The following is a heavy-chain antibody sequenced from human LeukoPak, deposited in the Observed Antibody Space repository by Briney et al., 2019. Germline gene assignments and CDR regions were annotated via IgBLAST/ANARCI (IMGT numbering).Heavy chain of an antibody. J-gene: IGHJ5*02. Sequence: GGSLRLSCAASGFMFSRYWMSWVRQAPEKGLEWVANIKEDGSEKYYVDSVKGRFSISRDNAKNSLYLQMNSMRAEDTAVYYCATYYYDSSRLSSWGQGTLVTVSS. V-gene: IGHV3-7*02. CDR1: GFMFSRYW. CDR3: ATYYYDSSRLSS. CDR2: IKEDGSEK. D-gene: IGHD3-22*01.